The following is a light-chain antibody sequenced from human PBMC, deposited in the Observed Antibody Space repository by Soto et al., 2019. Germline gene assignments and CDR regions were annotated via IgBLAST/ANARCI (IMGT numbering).Light chain of an antibody. V-gene: IGKV3-11*01. J-gene: IGKJ5*01. CDR1: QSVSSY. CDR2: DAS. Sequence: EIVLTQSPATLSLSPGERATLSCRASQSVSSYLAWYQQKPGQAPRLLIYDASNRATGIPARFSGSGSGTDFTRSIGSLEPEDFAVYYCQQRSNWPITFGQGTRLEIK. CDR3: QQRSNWPIT.